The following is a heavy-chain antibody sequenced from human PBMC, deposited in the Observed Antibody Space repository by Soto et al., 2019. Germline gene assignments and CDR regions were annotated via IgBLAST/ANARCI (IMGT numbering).Heavy chain of an antibody. CDR2: ISYDGSNK. J-gene: IGHJ1*01. CDR3: AGIAAAGGEQENAEYFQH. V-gene: IGHV3-30-3*01. CDR1: GFTFSSYA. Sequence: PGGSLRLSCAASGFTFSSYAMHWVRQAPGKGLEWVAVISYDGSNKYYADSVKGRFTISRDNSKNTLYLQMNSLRAEDTAVYYCAGIAAAGGEQENAEYFQHWGQGTLVTVSS. D-gene: IGHD6-13*01.